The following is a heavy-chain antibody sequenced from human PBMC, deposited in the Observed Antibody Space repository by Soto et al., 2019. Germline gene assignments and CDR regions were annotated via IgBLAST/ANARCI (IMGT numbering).Heavy chain of an antibody. CDR1: GYTFTSYG. CDR2: ISAYNGNT. V-gene: IGHV1-18*01. CDR3: ARETTVTTIGPDTPEDNWFDP. Sequence: QVQLVQSGAEVKKPGASVKVSCKASGYTFTSYGISWVRQAPGQGLEWMGWISAYNGNTNYAQKLQGRVTMTTDTSTSTAYMELRSLRSDDTAVYYCARETTVTTIGPDTPEDNWFDPWGQGTLVTVSS. J-gene: IGHJ5*02. D-gene: IGHD4-4*01.